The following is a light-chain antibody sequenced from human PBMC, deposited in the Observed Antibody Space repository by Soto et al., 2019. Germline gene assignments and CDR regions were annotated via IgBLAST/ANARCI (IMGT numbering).Light chain of an antibody. Sequence: QSALTQPASVSGSPGQSITISCTGTSSDVGGYNYVSWYQQHPGKAPKLIIYEVSYRPSGVSHRFSGSKSGNTASLTISGLQAEDEADYYCSSYTSSSTLGVFGAGTKVTVL. CDR1: SSDVGGYNY. J-gene: IGLJ1*01. V-gene: IGLV2-14*01. CDR3: SSYTSSSTLGV. CDR2: EVS.